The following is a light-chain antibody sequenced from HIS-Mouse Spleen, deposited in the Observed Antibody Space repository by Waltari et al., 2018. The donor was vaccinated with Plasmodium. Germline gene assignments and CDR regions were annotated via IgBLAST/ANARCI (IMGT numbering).Light chain of an antibody. J-gene: IGKJ2*01. CDR2: WAS. CDR3: QQYYSTPYT. V-gene: IGKV4-1*01. Sequence: DIVMTPSPDSLAVSLGERATINCKSSQSVLYSSNNKNYLGWYQQKQGQPPKLLIYWASTRESGVPDRFSGSGSGTDFTLTISSLQAEDVAVYYCQQYYSTPYTFGQGTKLEIK. CDR1: QSVLYSSNNKNY.